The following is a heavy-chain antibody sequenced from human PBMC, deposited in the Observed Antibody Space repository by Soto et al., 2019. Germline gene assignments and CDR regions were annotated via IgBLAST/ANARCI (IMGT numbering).Heavy chain of an antibody. V-gene: IGHV3-66*01. D-gene: IGHD2-15*01. CDR1: GFTVSSKY. J-gene: IGHJ6*04. Sequence: PGGSLRLSCAASGFTVSSKYMTWVRQAPGKGLEWVSLIQSGGTTYYADSVKGRFTISRDTSENTLHLQMDSLRVEDTAVYYCARDDVLCDGGRCYGIPLDVWGKGTPVTVSS. CDR3: ARDDVLCDGGRCYGIPLDV. CDR2: IQSGGTT.